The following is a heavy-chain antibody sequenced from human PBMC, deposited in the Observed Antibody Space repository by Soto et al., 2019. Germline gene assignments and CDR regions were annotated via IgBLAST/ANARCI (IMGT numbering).Heavy chain of an antibody. CDR3: GRRWGATFDY. Sequence: SETLSLTCTVSGGSISSYYWSWIRQPPGKGLEWIGYIYYSGSTNYNPSLKSRVTISVDTSKNQFSLKLSSVTAADTAVYYCGRRWGATFDYWGQGTLVTVSS. CDR2: IYYSGST. V-gene: IGHV4-59*08. CDR1: GGSISSYY. D-gene: IGHD1-26*01. J-gene: IGHJ4*02.